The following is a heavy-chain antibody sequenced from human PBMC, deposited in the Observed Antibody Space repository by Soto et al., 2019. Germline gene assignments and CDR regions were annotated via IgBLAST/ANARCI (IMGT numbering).Heavy chain of an antibody. CDR1: GFTFSSYG. CDR3: AKDSAIVVVPAAIVWVYGMDV. CDR2: ISYDGSNK. D-gene: IGHD2-2*02. V-gene: IGHV3-30*18. J-gene: IGHJ6*02. Sequence: QVQLVESGGGVVQPGRSLRLSCAASGFTFSSYGMHWVRQAPGKGLEWVAVISYDGSNKYYADFVKGRFTISRDKSKNTLYLQMNSLSVEDTAVYYCAKDSAIVVVPAAIVWVYGMDVWGQGTTVTVSS.